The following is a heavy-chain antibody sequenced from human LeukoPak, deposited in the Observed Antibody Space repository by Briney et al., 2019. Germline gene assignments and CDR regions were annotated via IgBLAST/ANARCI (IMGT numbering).Heavy chain of an antibody. Sequence: GGSLRLSCAASGFTFDDYAMHWVRQAPGKGLEWVSGISWNSGSIGYADSVKGRFTISRDNAKNSLYLQMNSLRAEDTALYYCAKLGSSLDYWGQGTLVTVSS. CDR2: ISWNSGSI. V-gene: IGHV3-9*01. J-gene: IGHJ4*02. D-gene: IGHD1-26*01. CDR1: GFTFDDYA. CDR3: AKLGSSLDY.